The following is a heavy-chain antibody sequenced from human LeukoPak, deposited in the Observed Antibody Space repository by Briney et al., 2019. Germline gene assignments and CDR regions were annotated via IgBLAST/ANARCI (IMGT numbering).Heavy chain of an antibody. CDR3: AREVLWSHGDYGRQDAMDV. V-gene: IGHV4-59*01. CDR1: GDSIGGYY. Sequence: PSETLSLTCTVSGDSIGGYYWSWVRQPPGKGLEWIGYIYNSGISSYNPSLKSRVTMSVDASKNQFSLKLSSVTAADTAVYYCAREVLWSHGDYGRQDAMDVWGQGTTVIVSS. D-gene: IGHD4-17*01. J-gene: IGHJ6*02. CDR2: IYNSGIS.